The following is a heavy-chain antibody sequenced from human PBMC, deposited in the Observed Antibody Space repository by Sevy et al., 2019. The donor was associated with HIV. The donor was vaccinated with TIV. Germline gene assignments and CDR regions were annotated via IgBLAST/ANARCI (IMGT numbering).Heavy chain of an antibody. CDR1: GFSFSRHG. CDR2: ISNDGSDK. D-gene: IGHD6-13*01. J-gene: IGHJ6*02. Sequence: GGSLRLSCAAAGFSFSRHGMHWARQAPGKGLEWVAVISNDGSDKEYAESVKGRFTVSRDNSKDTVYLQMNSLRLDDTAVYYCANSRGRYEGSSWLYYYYNMDVWGQGTTVTVSS. CDR3: ANSRGRYEGSSWLYYYYNMDV. V-gene: IGHV3-30*18.